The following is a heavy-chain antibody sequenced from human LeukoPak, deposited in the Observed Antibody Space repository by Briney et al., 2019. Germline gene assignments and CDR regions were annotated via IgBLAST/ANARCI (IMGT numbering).Heavy chain of an antibody. D-gene: IGHD4-17*01. CDR2: ISGSGGTT. V-gene: IGHV3-23*01. CDR3: AKSAIAVRQMMTTGTAFDI. Sequence: PGRSLRLSCAASGFTFSTYAMTWVRQAPGKGLEWVSAISGSGGTTYYADSVKGRFTISRDNSKNTLFFQMNSLRAEDTAVYYCAKSAIAVRQMMTTGTAFDIWGQGTMVTVSS. J-gene: IGHJ3*02. CDR1: GFTFSTYA.